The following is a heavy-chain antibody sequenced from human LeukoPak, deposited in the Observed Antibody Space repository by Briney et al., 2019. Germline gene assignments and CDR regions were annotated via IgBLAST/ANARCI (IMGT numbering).Heavy chain of an antibody. J-gene: IGHJ4*02. CDR2: INSDGSST. D-gene: IGHD4-17*01. CDR1: GFTFSSYW. Sequence: GGSLRLSCAASGFTFSSYWMHWVRHAPGKGLVWVSRINSDGSSTSYADSVKGRFTISRDNAKNTLYLQMNSLRAEDTAVYYCAKDNGDYGFDYWGQGTLVTVSS. CDR3: AKDNGDYGFDY. V-gene: IGHV3-74*01.